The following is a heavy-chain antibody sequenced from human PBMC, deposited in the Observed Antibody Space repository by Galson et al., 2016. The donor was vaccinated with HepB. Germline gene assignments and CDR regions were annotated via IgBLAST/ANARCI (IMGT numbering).Heavy chain of an antibody. Sequence: SLRLSCAASGFTFNTYAMSWVRQAPGKGLEWVSSIRGSGDITYNADSVKGRFTISRDNPKHTVYLQMNSLRAEDTAVYYCARAYSRLGRWRLLYYFDYWGQGTLVTVSS. CDR1: GFTFNTYA. D-gene: IGHD2/OR15-2a*01. V-gene: IGHV3-23*01. CDR2: IRGSGDIT. J-gene: IGHJ4*02. CDR3: ARAYSRLGRWRLLYYFDY.